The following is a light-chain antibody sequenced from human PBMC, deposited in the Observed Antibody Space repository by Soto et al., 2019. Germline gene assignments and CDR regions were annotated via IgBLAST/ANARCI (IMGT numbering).Light chain of an antibody. Sequence: DIQMTQAPSSQSASLGDRVTITCRASQGISSYLAWYQQKPGKAPKLLIYAASTLQSGVPSRFSGSGSGTDFTLTISSLQPEDFATYYCQQLNSYPLTFGGGTKVDIK. CDR1: QGISSY. V-gene: IGKV1-9*01. J-gene: IGKJ4*01. CDR3: QQLNSYPLT. CDR2: AAS.